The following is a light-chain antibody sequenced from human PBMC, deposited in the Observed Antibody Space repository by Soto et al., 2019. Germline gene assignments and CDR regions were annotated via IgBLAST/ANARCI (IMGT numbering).Light chain of an antibody. V-gene: IGKV3-20*01. J-gene: IGKJ1*01. CDR2: GAS. CDR3: QQYGSSPAT. CDR1: QSIGDT. Sequence: EIVMTQSPSTLSVSPVVRATLSCRASQSIGDTLAWYQQKPGQAPRLLIYGASSRATGIPDRFSGSGSGTDFTLTISRLEPEDFAVYYCQQYGSSPATFGQGTKVDIK.